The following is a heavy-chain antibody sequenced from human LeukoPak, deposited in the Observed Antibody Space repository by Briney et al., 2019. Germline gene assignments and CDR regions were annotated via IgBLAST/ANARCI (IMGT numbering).Heavy chain of an antibody. D-gene: IGHD7-27*01. CDR3: ARGWGYFDY. J-gene: IGHJ4*02. Sequence: PSETLSLTCTVSDGSFSSYYWSWIRQSPDKGLEWLGYIYASGITNYNPSLKSRVTISVDTSKNQFSLKLSSVTAADTAVYYCARGWGYFDYWGQGTLVTVSS. CDR2: IYASGIT. CDR1: DGSFSSYY. V-gene: IGHV4-59*01.